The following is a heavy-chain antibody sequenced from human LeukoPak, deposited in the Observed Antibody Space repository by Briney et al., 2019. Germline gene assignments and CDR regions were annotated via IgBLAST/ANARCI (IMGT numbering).Heavy chain of an antibody. CDR2: IDVTTGGS. CDR3: AKVNYYQPYF. V-gene: IGHV3-23*01. J-gene: IGHJ4*02. CDR1: GFTLSNYA. D-gene: IGHD2-2*01. Sequence: GGSLRLSCAASGFTLSNYAMSWVRQAPGKGLEWVSTIDVTTGGSHYADSVKGRFTISRDTFQNTLYLQLNSLRVDDTAIYYCAKVNYYQPYFWGQGTLVTVSS.